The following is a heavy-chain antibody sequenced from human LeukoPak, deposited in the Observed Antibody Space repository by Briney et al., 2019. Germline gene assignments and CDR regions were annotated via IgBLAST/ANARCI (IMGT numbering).Heavy chain of an antibody. V-gene: IGHV3-30*02. CDR3: AKVGYKRYCSSTSCYDSDY. J-gene: IGHJ4*02. Sequence: PGGSLRLSCVASGFTFSTSGMHWVRQAPGKGLEWVAFIRYDGSNKYYADSVKGRFTISRDNSKNTLYLQMNSLRAEDTAVYYCAKVGYKRYCSSTSCYDSDYWGQGTLVTVSS. CDR2: IRYDGSNK. CDR1: GFTFSTSG. D-gene: IGHD2-2*01.